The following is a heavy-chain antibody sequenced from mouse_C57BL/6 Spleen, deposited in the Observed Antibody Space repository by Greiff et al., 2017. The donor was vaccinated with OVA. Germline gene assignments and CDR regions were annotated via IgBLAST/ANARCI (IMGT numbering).Heavy chain of an antibody. V-gene: IGHV1-50*01. Sequence: QVHVKQSGAELVKPGASVKLSCKASGYTFTSYWMQWVKQRPGQGLEWIGEIDPSDSYTNYNQKFKGKATLTVDTSSSTAYMQRSSLTSEDSAVYYCASGYFDVWGTGTTVTVSS. CDR3: ASGYFDV. CDR2: IDPSDSYT. CDR1: GYTFTSYW. J-gene: IGHJ1*03.